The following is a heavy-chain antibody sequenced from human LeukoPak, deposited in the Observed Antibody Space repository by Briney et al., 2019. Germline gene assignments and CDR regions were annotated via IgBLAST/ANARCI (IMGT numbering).Heavy chain of an antibody. CDR3: AKDPGLLWFGGNWFDP. CDR1: GFTFSSYA. D-gene: IGHD3-10*01. CDR2: ISGSGGST. Sequence: GGSLRLSCAASGFTFSSYAMSWVRQAPGKGLEWVSAISGSGGSTYYADSVKGRFTISRDNSKNTLYLQMNSLRAEDTAVYYCAKDPGLLWFGGNWFDPWGQGTLVTVSS. V-gene: IGHV3-23*01. J-gene: IGHJ5*02.